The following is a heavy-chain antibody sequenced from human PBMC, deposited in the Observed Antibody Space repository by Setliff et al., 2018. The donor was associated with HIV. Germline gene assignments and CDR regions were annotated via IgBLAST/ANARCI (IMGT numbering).Heavy chain of an antibody. Sequence: GGSLRLSCAASGFTFSRYAMYWVRQAPGKGLGWVAIISYDGSHKCYADSVKGRLTISRDNSKNTLYLQMNSLRAEDTAVYYCAKARSVYDAFDIWGQGTMVTVS. CDR3: AKARSVYDAFDI. D-gene: IGHD3-10*01. J-gene: IGHJ3*02. V-gene: IGHV3-30-3*01. CDR2: ISYDGSHK. CDR1: GFTFSRYA.